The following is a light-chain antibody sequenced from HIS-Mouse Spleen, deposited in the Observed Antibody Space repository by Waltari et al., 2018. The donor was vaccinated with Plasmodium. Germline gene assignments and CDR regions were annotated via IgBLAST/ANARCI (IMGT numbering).Light chain of an antibody. CDR2: AAS. CDR1: QGIRTD. Sequence: AIQMTQSPSSLSASVGDRVTITCRASQGIRTDLGWYQQKPGKAPKLLISAASSLQSGVPSRCSGSGSGTDFTLTISSLQPEDFATYYCLQDYNYPYTFGQGTKLEIK. J-gene: IGKJ2*01. V-gene: IGKV1-6*01. CDR3: LQDYNYPYT.